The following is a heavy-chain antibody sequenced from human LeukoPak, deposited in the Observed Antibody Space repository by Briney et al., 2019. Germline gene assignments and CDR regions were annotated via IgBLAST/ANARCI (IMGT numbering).Heavy chain of an antibody. D-gene: IGHD1-7*01. J-gene: IGHJ4*02. CDR3: ARDRNWNYEY. CDR2: IYTSGST. V-gene: IGHV4-38-2*02. CDR1: GYSISSGYY. Sequence: PSETLSLTCAVSGYSISSGYYWGWIRQPPGKGLEWIGSIYTSGSTNYNPSLKSRVTISVDTSKNQFSLKLSSVTAADTAVYYCARDRNWNYEYWGQGTLVTVSS.